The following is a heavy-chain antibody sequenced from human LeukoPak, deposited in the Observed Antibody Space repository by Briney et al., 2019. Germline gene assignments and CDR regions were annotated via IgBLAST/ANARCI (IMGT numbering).Heavy chain of an antibody. CDR1: GGSISSSSCY. Sequence: SETLFLTCTVSGGSISSSSCYWGWIRQPPGKGLEWIGSIYYSGSTYYNPSLESRVTISVDTSKNQFSLKLSSVTAADTAVYYCARGGSEEREDIVVVPAAMRDYYYYYMDVWGKGTTVTVSS. D-gene: IGHD2-2*01. V-gene: IGHV4-39*07. CDR2: IYYSGST. CDR3: ARGGSEEREDIVVVPAAMRDYYYYYMDV. J-gene: IGHJ6*03.